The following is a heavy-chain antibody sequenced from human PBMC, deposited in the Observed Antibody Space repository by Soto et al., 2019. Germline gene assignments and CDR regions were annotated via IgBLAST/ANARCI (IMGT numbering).Heavy chain of an antibody. Sequence: PGGSLRLSCAASGFTFSNAWMSWVRQAPGKGLEWVGRIKSKTDGGTTDYAAPVKGRFTISRDNSKNTLYLQMNSLRAEDTAVYYCAKDLNPPSYYYDSSGYYNYYYYGMDVWGQGTTVTVSS. J-gene: IGHJ6*02. CDR3: AKDLNPPSYYYDSSGYYNYYYYGMDV. CDR1: GFTFSNAW. D-gene: IGHD3-22*01. V-gene: IGHV3-15*01. CDR2: IKSKTDGGTT.